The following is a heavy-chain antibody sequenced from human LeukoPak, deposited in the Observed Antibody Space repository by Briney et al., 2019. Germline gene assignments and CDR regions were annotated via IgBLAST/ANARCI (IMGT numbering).Heavy chain of an antibody. J-gene: IGHJ4*02. CDR1: GYTFTSYA. CDR2: INTNTGNP. D-gene: IGHD3-22*01. CDR3: ARTYSSGPHYYFDY. V-gene: IGHV7-4-1*02. Sequence: GASVKVSCKASGYTFTSYAMNWVRQASGQGLEWMGWINTNTGNPTYAQGFTGRFVFSLDTSVSTAYLQISSLKAEDTAVYYCARTYSSGPHYYFDYWGQGTLVTVSS.